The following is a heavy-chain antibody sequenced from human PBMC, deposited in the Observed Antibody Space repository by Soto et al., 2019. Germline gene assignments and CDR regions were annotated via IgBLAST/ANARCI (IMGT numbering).Heavy chain of an antibody. D-gene: IGHD2-2*01. J-gene: IGHJ6*03. V-gene: IGHV4-34*01. CDR1: GGSFSGYY. Sequence: QVQLQQWGAGLLKPSETLSLTCAVYGGSFSGYYWSWIRQPPGKGLEWIGEINHSGSTNYNPSLKSRVTISVDTSKNQFSLKLSSVTAADTAVYYCARGISQRANYYYYYMDVWGKGTTVTVSS. CDR2: INHSGST. CDR3: ARGISQRANYYYYYMDV.